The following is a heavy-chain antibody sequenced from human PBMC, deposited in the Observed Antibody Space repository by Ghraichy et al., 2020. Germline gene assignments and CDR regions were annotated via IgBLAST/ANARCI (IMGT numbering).Heavy chain of an antibody. J-gene: IGHJ4*02. Sequence: GGSLRLSCAASGFTFRTYSMNWVRQAPGKGLEWVSSISSSSSTISYADSVKGRFTISRDNAKNSLYLQMNNLRDEDTAVYYCARKDYFNSGTYYIPFFDYWGQGTLVTVSS. V-gene: IGHV3-48*02. CDR3: ARKDYFNSGTYYIPFFDY. D-gene: IGHD3-10*01. CDR2: ISSSSSTI. CDR1: GFTFRTYS.